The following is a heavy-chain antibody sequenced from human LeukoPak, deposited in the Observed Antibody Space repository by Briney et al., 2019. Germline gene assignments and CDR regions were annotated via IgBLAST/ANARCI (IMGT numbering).Heavy chain of an antibody. CDR3: ARAAVEELFDY. J-gene: IGHJ4*02. CDR1: GGSFSGYY. V-gene: IGHV4-34*01. Sequence: SETLSLTCAVYGGSFSGYYWSWIRQPPGKGLEWIGEINHNGSTNYNPSLKSRVTISVDTSKNQFSLKLGSVTAADTAVYYCARAAVEELFDYWGQGTLVTVSS. CDR2: INHNGST. D-gene: IGHD1-26*01.